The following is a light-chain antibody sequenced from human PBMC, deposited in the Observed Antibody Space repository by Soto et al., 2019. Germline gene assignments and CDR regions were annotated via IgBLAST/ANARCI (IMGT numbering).Light chain of an antibody. CDR1: SSDVGGYNS. V-gene: IGLV2-11*01. CDR2: DVS. J-gene: IGLJ1*01. CDR3: CSFAGTSYV. Sequence: QSVLTQPRSVSGSPGQSVTISCTGTSSDVGGYNSVSWYQQHPGKAPKLMIYDVSKRPSGVPDRFSGSKSGNTASLTISGLQAEDEADYYCCSFAGTSYVFGTGTKLIVL.